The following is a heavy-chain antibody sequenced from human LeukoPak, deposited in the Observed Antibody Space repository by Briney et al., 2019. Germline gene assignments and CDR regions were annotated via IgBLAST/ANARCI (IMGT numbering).Heavy chain of an antibody. CDR1: GGPISSGDYY. CDR3: ARRKGAYSYYYYYMDV. V-gene: IGHV4-30-4*08. J-gene: IGHJ6*03. D-gene: IGHD4/OR15-4a*01. CDR2: IYYSGST. Sequence: SQTLSLTCTVSGGPISSGDYYWSWIRQPPGKGLEWIGYIYYSGSTYYNPSLKSRVTISVDTSKNQFSLKLSSVTAADTAVYYCARRKGAYSYYYYYMDVWGKGTPVTVSS.